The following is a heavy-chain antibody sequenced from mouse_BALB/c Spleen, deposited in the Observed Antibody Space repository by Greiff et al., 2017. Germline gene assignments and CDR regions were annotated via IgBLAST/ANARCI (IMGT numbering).Heavy chain of an antibody. D-gene: IGHD1-1*01. CDR2: IYPGDGDT. V-gene: IGHV1-82*01. CDR3: ARDDYGSSYSENY. J-gene: IGHJ2*01. Sequence: QVHVKQSGPELVKPGASVKISCKASGYAFSSSWMNWVKQRPGQGLEWIGRIYPGDGDTNYNGKFKGKATLTADKSSSTAYMQLSSLTSVDSAVYFCARDDYGSSYSENYWGQGTTLTVSS. CDR1: GYAFSSSW.